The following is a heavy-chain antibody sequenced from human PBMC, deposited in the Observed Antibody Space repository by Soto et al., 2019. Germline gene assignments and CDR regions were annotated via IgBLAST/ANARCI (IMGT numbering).Heavy chain of an antibody. Sequence: EVQLSESGGDLRQPGGSLRLSCAASGFTFTNYAMTWVRQTPGKGLELVSGISAGGGLKYYADSVRGRFTVSRDNSKNILYLPMDNLRDEDTALYYCAREVGATSGWLDPWGQGTQVTVSS. CDR2: ISAGGGLK. CDR1: GFTFTNYA. J-gene: IGHJ5*02. D-gene: IGHD1-26*01. V-gene: IGHV3-23*01. CDR3: AREVGATSGWLDP.